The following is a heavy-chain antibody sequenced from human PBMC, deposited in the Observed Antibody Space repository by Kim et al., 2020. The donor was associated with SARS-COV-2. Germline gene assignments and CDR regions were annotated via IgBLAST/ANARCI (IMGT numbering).Heavy chain of an antibody. D-gene: IGHD3-3*01. CDR1: GYTFTSYG. V-gene: IGHV1-18*01. J-gene: IGHJ6*02. Sequence: ASVKVSCKASGYTFTSYGISWVRQAPGQGLEWMGWISAYNGNTNYAQKLQGRVTMTTDTSTSTAYMELRSLRSDDTAVYYCARVVAYYDFWSGYYDYYYYGMDVWGQGTTVTVSS. CDR2: ISAYNGNT. CDR3: ARVVAYYDFWSGYYDYYYYGMDV.